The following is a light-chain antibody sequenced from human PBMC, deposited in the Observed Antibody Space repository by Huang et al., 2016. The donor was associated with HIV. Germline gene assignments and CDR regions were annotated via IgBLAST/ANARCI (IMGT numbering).Light chain of an antibody. CDR1: QPLLSTANNKSY. CDR3: QQYYSASIT. CDR2: WAS. J-gene: IGKJ5*01. V-gene: IGKV4-1*01. Sequence: DIVMTQSPGSLTVSLGERASINCTSSQPLLSTANNKSYLAWYQQKQRQPPKARIYWASNRESGVPERFSGSGSGTDFTLTISSLQAEDVALYYCQQYYSASITFGQGTRVEI.